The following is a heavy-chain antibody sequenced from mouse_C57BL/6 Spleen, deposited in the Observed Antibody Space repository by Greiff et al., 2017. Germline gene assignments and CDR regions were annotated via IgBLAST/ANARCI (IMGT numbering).Heavy chain of an antibody. CDR2: IDPSDSYT. CDR3: ARRGAYGILCSVDY. Sequence: VQLQQPGAELVRPGTSVKLSCKASGYTFTSYWMHWVKQRPGQGLEWIGVIDPSDSYTNYNQKFKGKATLTVDTSSSTAYMQLSSLTSEDSAVYYCARRGAYGILCSVDYWGQGTSVTVSS. D-gene: IGHD2-1*01. V-gene: IGHV1-59*01. J-gene: IGHJ4*01. CDR1: GYTFTSYW.